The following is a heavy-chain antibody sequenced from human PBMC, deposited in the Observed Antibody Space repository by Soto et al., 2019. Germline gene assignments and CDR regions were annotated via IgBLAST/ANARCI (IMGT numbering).Heavy chain of an antibody. D-gene: IGHD1-26*01. CDR1: GGTFSSCA. J-gene: IGHJ3*01. CDR2: IIPIFGTA. V-gene: IGHV1-69*06. Sequence: SVKVSCKASGGTFSSCAISWVRQAPGQGLEWMGGIIPIFGTANYAQKFQGRVTITADKSTSTAYMELSSLRSEDTAVYYCARAQYSGSYYGYAFDLWGQGTMVTVSS. CDR3: ARAQYSGSYYGYAFDL.